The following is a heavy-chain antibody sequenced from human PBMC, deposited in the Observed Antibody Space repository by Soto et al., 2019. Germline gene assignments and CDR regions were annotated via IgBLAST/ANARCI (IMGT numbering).Heavy chain of an antibody. J-gene: IGHJ4*02. Sequence: PSETLSLTCTVSGASISSHYWSWVRQPPGKGLEWIGYISYSGSTDYNPSLKSRVTMSVDTSKNQVSLKLNSVTAADTAVYYCARHQWWVDYWGQGSLVIVCS. D-gene: IGHD2-15*01. CDR2: ISYSGST. CDR3: ARHQWWVDY. CDR1: GASISSHY. V-gene: IGHV4-59*11.